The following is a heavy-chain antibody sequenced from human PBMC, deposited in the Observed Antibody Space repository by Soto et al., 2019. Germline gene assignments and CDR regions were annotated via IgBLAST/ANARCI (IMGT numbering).Heavy chain of an antibody. J-gene: IGHJ4*02. V-gene: IGHV4-61*01. D-gene: IGHD3-16*01. CDR2: IYYIGTT. CDR1: DGSVNSGNYY. CDR3: AREEKQLSRYGGDFDY. Sequence: SETLSLTCSVSDGSVNSGNYYWSWIRQPPGKGLEWIGHIYYIGTTDYNPSLKSRVTISVDTSKNQFSLKVTSVTAADTAVYFCAREEKQLSRYGGDFDYWGQGTLVTVSS.